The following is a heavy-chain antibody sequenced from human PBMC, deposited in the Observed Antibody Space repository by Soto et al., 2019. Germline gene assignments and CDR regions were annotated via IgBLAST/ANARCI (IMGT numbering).Heavy chain of an antibody. D-gene: IGHD3-16*01. CDR1: GYTFTSYA. CDR3: ARDTRYDYIWGSQEYYFDY. CDR2: NNAGNGNT. V-gene: IGHV1-3*01. Sequence: QVQLVQSGAEVKKPGASVKVSCKASGYTFTSYAMHWVRQAPGQRLEWMGWNNAGNGNTKYSQKFQGRVTITRDTSASTAYMELSSLRSEDTAVYYCARDTRYDYIWGSQEYYFDYWGQGTLVTVSS. J-gene: IGHJ4*02.